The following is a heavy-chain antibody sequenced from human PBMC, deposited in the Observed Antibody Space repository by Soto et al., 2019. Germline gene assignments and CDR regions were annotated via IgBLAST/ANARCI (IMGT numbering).Heavy chain of an antibody. J-gene: IGHJ4*02. CDR2: IKTDGSSP. Sequence: PGGSLRLSCVASGFTFNNYWMHWVRQVPGKGLVWVSRIKTDGSSPNYADSVEGRFTISSDNAKNTLYLQMNSLRAEDTAVYYCARDRIAGSGSCDNWGQGTLVTAPQ. CDR3: ARDRIAGSGSCDN. V-gene: IGHV3-74*01. D-gene: IGHD3-10*01. CDR1: GFTFNNYW.